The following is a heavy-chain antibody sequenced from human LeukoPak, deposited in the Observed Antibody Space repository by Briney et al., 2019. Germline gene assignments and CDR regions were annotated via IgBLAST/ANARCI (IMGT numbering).Heavy chain of an antibody. Sequence: AETLSLTCAVYGGSFSNYYWNWIRQPPGKGLEWIGDKNHSGSTNYNPSLKNRVTMSVDTSKNQFSLKLSSVTAADTGVYYCAGVDDYWGQGTLVTVSS. CDR3: AGVDDY. J-gene: IGHJ4*02. V-gene: IGHV4-34*01. CDR1: GGSFSNYY. CDR2: KNHSGST.